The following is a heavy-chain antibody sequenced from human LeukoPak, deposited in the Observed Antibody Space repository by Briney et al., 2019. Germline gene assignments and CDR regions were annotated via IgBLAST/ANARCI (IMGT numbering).Heavy chain of an antibody. CDR3: AKGDYYDSSGYLLIDY. CDR2: ISSSSSYI. V-gene: IGHV3-21*01. Sequence: GGSLRLSCAASGFTFSSYSMNWVRQAPGKGLEWVSSISSSSSYIYYADSVKGRFTISRDNSKNTLYLQMNSLRAEDTAVYYCAKGDYYDSSGYLLIDYWGQGTLVTVSS. D-gene: IGHD3-22*01. J-gene: IGHJ4*02. CDR1: GFTFSSYS.